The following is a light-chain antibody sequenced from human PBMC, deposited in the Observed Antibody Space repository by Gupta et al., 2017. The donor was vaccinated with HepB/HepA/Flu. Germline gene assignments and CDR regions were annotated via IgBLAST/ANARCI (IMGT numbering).Light chain of an antibody. V-gene: IGKV1-5*03. J-gene: IGKJ1*01. CDR3: QRDHTTRT. Sequence: DMQMTQSPSTLSASVGDRVTITCRTSQNIINWLAWYQQKPGEAPKVLIYKASKLGSGVTSRFSGSGDGKEFTLTSSRRQHDDSANYYCQRDHTTRTFGQGTKVEVK. CDR1: QNIINW. CDR2: KAS.